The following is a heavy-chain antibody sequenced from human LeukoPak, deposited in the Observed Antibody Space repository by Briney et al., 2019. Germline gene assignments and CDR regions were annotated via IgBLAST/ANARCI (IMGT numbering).Heavy chain of an antibody. Sequence: GGSLRLSCAASGFTFSSYWMSWVRQAPGKGLEWVANIKQDGSEEYYVDSVKGRFTISRGNAKNSLYLQMNSLRAEDTAVYYCARHSANWNYLVYWGQGTLVTVSS. CDR1: GFTFSSYW. CDR2: IKQDGSEE. CDR3: ARHSANWNYLVY. V-gene: IGHV3-7*01. J-gene: IGHJ4*02. D-gene: IGHD1-1*01.